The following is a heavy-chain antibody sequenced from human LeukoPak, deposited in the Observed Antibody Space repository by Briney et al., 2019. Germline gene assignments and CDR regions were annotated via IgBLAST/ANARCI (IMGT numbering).Heavy chain of an antibody. V-gene: IGHV4-34*01. D-gene: IGHD2-2*01. CDR1: GGSFSGHC. J-gene: IGHJ5*02. CDR2: INHSGST. Sequence: SETLSLTCAVYGGSFSGHCWSWVRQPPGKGLEWIGEINHSGSTHYNPSLKSRVTMSVDTSKNQFSLKLSSVTAADTAVYYCARGVVPTYNWFDPWGQGTLVIVSS. CDR3: ARGVVPTYNWFDP.